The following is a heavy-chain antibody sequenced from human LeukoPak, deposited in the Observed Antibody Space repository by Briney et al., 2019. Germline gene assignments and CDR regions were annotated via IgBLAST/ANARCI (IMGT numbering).Heavy chain of an antibody. J-gene: IGHJ4*02. D-gene: IGHD3-10*01. V-gene: IGHV3-74*01. CDR1: GFTFTTYW. Sequence: GGSLRLSCAASGFTFTTYWMHWVRQAPGKGLAWVSHINSDGSITSYADSVKGRFTISRDNAKNTLYLQMNSLRAEDTAVYYCARGGPNPGENYYFDSWGQGTLVTVSS. CDR2: INSDGSIT. CDR3: ARGGPNPGENYYFDS.